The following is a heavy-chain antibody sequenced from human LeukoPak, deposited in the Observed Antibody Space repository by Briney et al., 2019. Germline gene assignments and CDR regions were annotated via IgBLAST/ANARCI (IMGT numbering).Heavy chain of an antibody. D-gene: IGHD6-19*01. CDR1: GGSFSGYY. Sequence: SETLSLTCAVYGGSFSGYYWSWIRQPPGKGLEWIGEINHSGSTNYNPSLKSRVTISVDTSKNQFSLKLSSVTAADTAVYHCARGTGVSEAVAFFDYWGQGTLVTVSS. V-gene: IGHV4-34*01. CDR2: INHSGST. CDR3: ARGTGVSEAVAFFDY. J-gene: IGHJ4*02.